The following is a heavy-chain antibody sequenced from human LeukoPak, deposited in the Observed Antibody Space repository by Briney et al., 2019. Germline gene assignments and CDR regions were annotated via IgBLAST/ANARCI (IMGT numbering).Heavy chain of an antibody. CDR1: GGSISSYY. CDR2: IYYSGST. J-gene: IGHJ4*02. D-gene: IGHD2-2*01. Sequence: PSETLSLTCTVSGGSISSYYWSWIRQPPGKGLEWIGYIYYSGSTNDNPSLKSRVTISVDTSKNQFSLKLSSVTAADTAVYYCAREVVPAAPFDYWGQGTLVTVSS. CDR3: AREVVPAAPFDY. V-gene: IGHV4-59*01.